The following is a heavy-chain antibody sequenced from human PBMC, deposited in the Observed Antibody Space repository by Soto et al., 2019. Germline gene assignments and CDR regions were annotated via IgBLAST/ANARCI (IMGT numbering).Heavy chain of an antibody. CDR2: IYPGDSDT. J-gene: IGHJ6*02. V-gene: IGHV5-51*01. CDR1: GYSFTSYW. D-gene: IGHD3-22*01. Sequence: PGESLKISCKGPGYSFTSYWIGWVRQMPGKGLGWMGIIYPGDSDTRYSPSFQGQVTISADKSISTAYLQWNSLKASDTAMYYCARGENYDSSGYPYYYGMDVWGQGTTVTVSS. CDR3: ARGENYDSSGYPYYYGMDV.